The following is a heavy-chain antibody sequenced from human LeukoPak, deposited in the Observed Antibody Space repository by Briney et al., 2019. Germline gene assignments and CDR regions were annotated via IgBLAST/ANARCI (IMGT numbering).Heavy chain of an antibody. CDR1: GFTFSNFG. J-gene: IGHJ5*02. V-gene: IGHV3-30*12. Sequence: GGSLRLSCAASGFTFSNFGMHWVRQAPGEGLEWVAFISYDGSEEFYADSVKGRFTLSRDTSKNTLYLQMNSLRAEDTAVYYCARDGCSSTSCYVNWFDPWGQGTLVTVSS. CDR3: ARDGCSSTSCYVNWFDP. D-gene: IGHD2-2*01. CDR2: ISYDGSEE.